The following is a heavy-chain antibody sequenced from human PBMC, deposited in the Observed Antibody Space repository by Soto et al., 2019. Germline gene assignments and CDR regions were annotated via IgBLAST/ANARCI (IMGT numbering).Heavy chain of an antibody. D-gene: IGHD2-15*01. CDR1: GFTFEHYA. V-gene: IGHV3-9*01. Sequence: EVQLVESGGGLVQPGTSLRLSCAASGFTFEHYAMHWVRQAPGKGLEWVSGITYNSSNIVYADSVKGRFTISRDNAKNHLNLQMNSLRVEDTAFYYCAKGEHGHCSGASCRGWGWFDPWRQGTLVTVSS. CDR3: AKGEHGHCSGASCRGWGWFDP. J-gene: IGHJ5*02. CDR2: ITYNSSNI.